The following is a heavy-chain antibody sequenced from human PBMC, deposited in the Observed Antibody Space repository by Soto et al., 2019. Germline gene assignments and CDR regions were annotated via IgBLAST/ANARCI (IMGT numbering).Heavy chain of an antibody. V-gene: IGHV4-34*01. CDR3: ARGSKGGLGRPLDY. D-gene: IGHD2-15*01. CDR1: GGSFSGYY. Sequence: QVQLQQWGAGLLKPSETLSLTCAVYGGSFSGYYWSWIRQPPGKGLEWIGEINHSGSTNYNPSLKRRVTISVVTSKNQFSLKLSSVTAADTAVYYCARGSKGGLGRPLDYWGQGTLVTVSS. CDR2: INHSGST. J-gene: IGHJ4*02.